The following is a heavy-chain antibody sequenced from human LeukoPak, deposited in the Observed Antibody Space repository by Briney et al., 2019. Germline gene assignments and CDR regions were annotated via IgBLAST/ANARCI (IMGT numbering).Heavy chain of an antibody. Sequence: GGSLRLSCAASGFIFNNYGLIWVRQAPGKGLEWVSAISNDGGGTTYADFVKGRFTISRDNSRNTLFLQMNSLRGDDTALYYCAKGGSGYFFDLWGQGTLVTVSS. CDR1: GFIFNNYG. CDR2: ISNDGGGT. D-gene: IGHD3-22*01. J-gene: IGHJ4*02. CDR3: AKGGSGYFFDL. V-gene: IGHV3-23*01.